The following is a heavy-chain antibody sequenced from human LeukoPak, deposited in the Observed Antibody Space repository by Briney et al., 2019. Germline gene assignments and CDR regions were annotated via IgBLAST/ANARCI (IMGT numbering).Heavy chain of an antibody. Sequence: GGSLRLSCAASGFTVSSNYMSWVRQAPGKGPEWVSVIYSGGSTYYADSVKGRFTISRDNSKNTLYLQMNSLRAEDTAVYYCARGPQLSYYYDSSGYRQSDYWGQGTLVTVSS. D-gene: IGHD3-22*01. V-gene: IGHV3-66*01. J-gene: IGHJ4*02. CDR3: ARGPQLSYYYDSSGYRQSDY. CDR2: IYSGGST. CDR1: GFTVSSNY.